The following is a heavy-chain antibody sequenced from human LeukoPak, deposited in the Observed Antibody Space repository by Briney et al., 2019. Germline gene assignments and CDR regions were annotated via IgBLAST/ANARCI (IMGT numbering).Heavy chain of an antibody. CDR2: IYTSGST. V-gene: IGHV4-4*09. Sequence: SETLSLTCTVSGGSISSYYWSWIRQPPGKGLEWIGYIYTSGSTNYNPSLKSRVTISVDTSKNQFSLKLSSVTAADTAVYYCARLGFGEYYFDYWAREPWSPSPQ. CDR1: GGSISSYY. CDR3: ARLGFGEYYFDY. J-gene: IGHJ4*02. D-gene: IGHD3-10*01.